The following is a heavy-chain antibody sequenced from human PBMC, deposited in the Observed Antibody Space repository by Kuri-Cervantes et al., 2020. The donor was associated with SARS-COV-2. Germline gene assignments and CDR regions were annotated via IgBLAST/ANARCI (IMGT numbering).Heavy chain of an antibody. CDR3: ARPHYYNSSGPGWFDY. CDR2: IYPSDSDT. CDR1: GYSFTNYW. Sequence: GESLKISCKGSGYSFTNYWIGWVRQMPGKGLEWMGIIYPSDSDTSYNPSFQGQVTISADKSISTAYLQWSSLKASDTAMYYCARPHYYNSSGPGWFDYWGQGTLVTVSS. V-gene: IGHV5-51*01. J-gene: IGHJ4*02. D-gene: IGHD3-22*01.